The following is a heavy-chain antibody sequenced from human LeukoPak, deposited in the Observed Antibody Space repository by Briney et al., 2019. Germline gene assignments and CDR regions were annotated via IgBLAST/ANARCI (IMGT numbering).Heavy chain of an antibody. CDR1: GFTFSAYT. V-gene: IGHV3-30*02. CDR3: TREVWYDALSFDY. Sequence: GGSLRLSCSASGFTFSAYTMNWVRQAPGKGLEWVTFIPYDGSNTWYADSVKGRFTISRDNSKNMLELQMNSLTTEDTAVYYCTREVWYDALSFDYWGQGTLVSVSS. D-gene: IGHD2-15*01. J-gene: IGHJ4*02. CDR2: IPYDGSNT.